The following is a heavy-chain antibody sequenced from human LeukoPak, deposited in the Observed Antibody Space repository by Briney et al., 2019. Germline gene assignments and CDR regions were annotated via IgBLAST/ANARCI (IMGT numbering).Heavy chain of an antibody. V-gene: IGHV4-34*01. Sequence: SETLSLTCAVYGGSFSGYYWSWIRQPPGKGLGWIGEINHSGSTNYNPSLKSRVTISVDTSKNQFSLKLSSVTAADTAVYYCASLGDSSGYYPYWGQGTLVTVSS. CDR1: GGSFSGYY. CDR2: INHSGST. CDR3: ASLGDSSGYYPY. D-gene: IGHD3-22*01. J-gene: IGHJ4*02.